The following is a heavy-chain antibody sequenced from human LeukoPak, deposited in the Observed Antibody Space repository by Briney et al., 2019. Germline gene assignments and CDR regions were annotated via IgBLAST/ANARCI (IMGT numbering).Heavy chain of an antibody. D-gene: IGHD3-10*01. J-gene: IGHJ4*02. CDR1: GFTFSSYW. Sequence: PGGSLRLSCAASGFTFSSYWMSWVRQAPGKGLEWVANIKQDGSEKYYVDSVKGRFTIPRDNAKKSLYLQMNSLRADDTAVYYCALNGSPFDYWGQGTLVTVSS. V-gene: IGHV3-7*03. CDR2: IKQDGSEK. CDR3: ALNGSPFDY.